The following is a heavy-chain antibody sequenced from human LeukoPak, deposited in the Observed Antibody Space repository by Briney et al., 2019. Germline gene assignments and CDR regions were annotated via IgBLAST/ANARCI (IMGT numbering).Heavy chain of an antibody. D-gene: IGHD3-22*01. CDR1: GFTFSSYA. CDR2: ISYDGSNK. Sequence: PGGSLRLSCAASGFTFSSYAMHWVRQAPGKGLEWVAVISYDGSNKYYADSVKGRFTISRDNSKNTLYLQMNSLRAEDKDVYYCARGGQYDSYDFDYWGQGTLVTVSS. V-gene: IGHV3-30-3*01. J-gene: IGHJ4*02. CDR3: ARGGQYDSYDFDY.